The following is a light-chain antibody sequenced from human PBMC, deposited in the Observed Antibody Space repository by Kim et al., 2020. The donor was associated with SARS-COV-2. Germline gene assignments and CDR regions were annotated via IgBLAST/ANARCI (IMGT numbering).Light chain of an antibody. CDR3: QQRTNWPLT. CDR1: QSVSSS. J-gene: IGKJ4*01. CDR2: DAS. V-gene: IGKV3-11*01. Sequence: LSPGERATLSCRTSQSVSSSLAWYQQKPAQAPRLLIYDASNRATGIPARFSGSGSGTDFTLTISSLEPEDFAVYYCQQRTNWPLTFGGGTKVDIK.